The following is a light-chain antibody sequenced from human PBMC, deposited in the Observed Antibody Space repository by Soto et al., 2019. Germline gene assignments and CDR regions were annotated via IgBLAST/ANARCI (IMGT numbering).Light chain of an antibody. Sequence: QSVLTQPPSVSAAPGQKVTISCSGSRSKIGNNYVSWYQQLPGTAPKLLIYENNKRPSGIPDRFSGSKSGTSATLGITVLQTGDEADYYCGTWDSSLSAYVFGTGTKVTVL. CDR2: ENN. J-gene: IGLJ1*01. V-gene: IGLV1-51*02. CDR1: RSKIGNNY. CDR3: GTWDSSLSAYV.